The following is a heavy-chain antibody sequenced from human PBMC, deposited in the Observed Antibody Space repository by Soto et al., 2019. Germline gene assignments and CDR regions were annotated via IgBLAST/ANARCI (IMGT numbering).Heavy chain of an antibody. CDR2: IYDSGST. V-gene: IGHV4-61*01. D-gene: IGHD2-15*01. CDR3: AGRSGEGWFDP. Sequence: QVQLQESGPGRVKPSETLSLSCSVSGGSVSSGSHYWSWIRQPPGKGLEWIGFIYDSGSTHYNPSLKSRVTISLNTSKNQFSLKLSSVTAADTAVYYCAGRSGEGWFDPWGQGTLVTVSS. J-gene: IGHJ5*02. CDR1: GGSVSSGSHY.